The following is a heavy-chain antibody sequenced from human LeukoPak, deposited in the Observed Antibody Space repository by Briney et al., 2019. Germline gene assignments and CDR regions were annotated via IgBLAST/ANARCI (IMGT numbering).Heavy chain of an antibody. CDR2: ISGSGGST. Sequence: GGSLRVSCIGTGFTFSSDAMGWVRQAPGKGLEWVSGISGSGGSTYYADSVKGRFTISRDNSKNTLYLQMNSLRVEDTAVNYCAKDRGRTWVQVANWGQGTLVTVSS. D-gene: IGHD2-15*01. CDR3: AKDRGRTWVQVAN. CDR1: GFTFSSDA. V-gene: IGHV3-23*01. J-gene: IGHJ4*02.